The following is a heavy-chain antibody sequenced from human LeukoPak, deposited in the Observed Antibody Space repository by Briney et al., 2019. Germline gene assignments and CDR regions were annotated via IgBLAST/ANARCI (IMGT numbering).Heavy chain of an antibody. J-gene: IGHJ3*02. CDR3: ASGIAFDI. D-gene: IGHD1-1*01. CDR2: IKQDGSEK. CDR1: GFTFDDYG. Sequence: GGSLRLSCAASGFTFDDYGMSWVRQAPGKGLEWVANIKQDGSEKYYVDSVKGRFTISRDNAKNSLYLQMNSLRAEDTAVYYCASGIAFDIWGQGTMVTVSS. V-gene: IGHV3-7*01.